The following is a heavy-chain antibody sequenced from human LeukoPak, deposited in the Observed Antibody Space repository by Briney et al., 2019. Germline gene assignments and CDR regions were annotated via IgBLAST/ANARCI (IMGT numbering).Heavy chain of an antibody. CDR3: AKDRGLGSYYVPYYFDY. Sequence: GGSLRLSCAASGFTFSSYWMSWVRQAPGKGLEWVAVISYDGSNKYYADSVKGRFTISRDNSKNTLYLQMNSLRAEDTAVYYCAKDRGLGSYYVPYYFDYWGQGTLVTVSS. CDR2: ISYDGSNK. CDR1: GFTFSSYW. V-gene: IGHV3-30*18. D-gene: IGHD3-10*01. J-gene: IGHJ4*02.